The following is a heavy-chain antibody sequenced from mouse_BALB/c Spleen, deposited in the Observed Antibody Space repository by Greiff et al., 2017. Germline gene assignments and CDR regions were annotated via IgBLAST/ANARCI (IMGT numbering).Heavy chain of an antibody. D-gene: IGHD2-1*01. CDR3: ARDSYGTRGDY. Sequence: EVMLVESGGGLVKPGGSLKLSCAASGFTFSSYAMSWVRQSPEKRLEWVAEISSGGSYTYYPDTVTGRFTISRDNAKNTLYLEMSSLRSEDTAMYYCARDSYGTRGDYWGQGTSVTVSS. CDR2: ISSGGSYT. V-gene: IGHV5-9-4*01. J-gene: IGHJ4*01. CDR1: GFTFSSYA.